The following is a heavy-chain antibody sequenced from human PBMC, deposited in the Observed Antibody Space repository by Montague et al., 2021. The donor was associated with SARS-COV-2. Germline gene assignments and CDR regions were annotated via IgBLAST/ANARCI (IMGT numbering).Heavy chain of an antibody. J-gene: IGHJ5*02. CDR1: GGSVSSYY. Sequence: SETLSLTCTVSGGSVSSYYWSWIRQSPGKGLQWLGYIYYSGSTDYNPSLKSRVTMSVDTSKNQLSLRLNSVTTADTAVYFCARAGGFYDYWSGYSSSAGFFDPWGQGIPVTVSS. D-gene: IGHD3-3*01. CDR2: IYYSGST. CDR3: ARAGGFYDYWSGYSSSAGFFDP. V-gene: IGHV4-59*02.